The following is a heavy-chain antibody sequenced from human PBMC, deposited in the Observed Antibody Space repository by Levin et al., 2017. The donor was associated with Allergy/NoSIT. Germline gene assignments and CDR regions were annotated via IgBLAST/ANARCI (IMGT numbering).Heavy chain of an antibody. J-gene: IGHJ5*02. CDR1: GGSISSSSYY. D-gene: IGHD3-16*01. CDR3: ARRGDWFDP. Sequence: ESLKISCTVSGGSISSSSYYWGWIRQPPGKGLEWIGSIYYSGSTYYNPSLKSRVTISVDTSKNQFSLKLSSVTAADTAVYYCARRGDWFDPWGQGTLVTVSS. V-gene: IGHV4-39*01. CDR2: IYYSGST.